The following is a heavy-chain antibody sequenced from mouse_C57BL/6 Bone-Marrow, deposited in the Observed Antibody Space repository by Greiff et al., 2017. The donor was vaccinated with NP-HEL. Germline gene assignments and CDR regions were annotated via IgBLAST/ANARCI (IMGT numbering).Heavy chain of an antibody. J-gene: IGHJ3*01. CDR3: ARNYWFAY. V-gene: IGHV3-6*01. D-gene: IGHD1-3*01. CDR2: ISYDGSN. CDR1: GYSITSGYY. Sequence: EVQLVESGPGLVKPSQSLSLTCSATGYSITSGYYWYWIRQPPGNLLEWRGYISYDGSNNYNPSLKNRIPITRDTSRNQFFLKLNSVTTEDTATYCCARNYWFAYWGQGTLVTVSA.